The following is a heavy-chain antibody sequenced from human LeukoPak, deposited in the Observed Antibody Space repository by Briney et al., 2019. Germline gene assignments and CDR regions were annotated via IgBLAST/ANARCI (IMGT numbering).Heavy chain of an antibody. CDR3: AKGDAAAGTPLHY. Sequence: GRSLRLSCAASGFTFSSYGMHWVRQAPGKGLEWVAVISYDGSNKYYADSVKGRFTISGDNSKNTLYLQMNSLRAEDTAVYYCAKGDAAAGTPLHYWGQGTLITVSS. CDR1: GFTFSSYG. J-gene: IGHJ4*02. V-gene: IGHV3-30*18. CDR2: ISYDGSNK. D-gene: IGHD6-13*01.